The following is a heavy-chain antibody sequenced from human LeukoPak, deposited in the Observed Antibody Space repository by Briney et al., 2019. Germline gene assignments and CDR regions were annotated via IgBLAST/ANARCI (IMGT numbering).Heavy chain of an antibody. V-gene: IGHV1-18*01. CDR3: ARVVGSGGPLLYYYYMDV. CDR1: GYTFTSYG. J-gene: IGHJ6*03. D-gene: IGHD1-26*01. Sequence: GASVKVSCKASGYTFTSYGISWVRQAPGQGLEWMGWISAYNGNTNYAQKLQGRVTMTTHTSTSTAYMELRSLRSDDTAVYYGARVVGSGGPLLYYYYMDVWGKGTTVTVSS. CDR2: ISAYNGNT.